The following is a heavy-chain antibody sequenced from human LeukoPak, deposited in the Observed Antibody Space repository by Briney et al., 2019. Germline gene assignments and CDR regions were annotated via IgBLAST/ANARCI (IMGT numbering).Heavy chain of an antibody. V-gene: IGHV3-7*01. D-gene: IGHD3-22*01. CDR1: GGSISSYY. CDR3: ARVDYYDSSGYYCFDY. Sequence: ETLSLTCTVSGGSISSYYWSWIRQPPGKGLEWVADIKQDGSEKYYVDSVKGRFTISRDNAKNSLYLQMNSLRAEDTAVYYCARVDYYDSSGYYCFDYWGQGTLVTVSS. CDR2: IKQDGSEK. J-gene: IGHJ4*02.